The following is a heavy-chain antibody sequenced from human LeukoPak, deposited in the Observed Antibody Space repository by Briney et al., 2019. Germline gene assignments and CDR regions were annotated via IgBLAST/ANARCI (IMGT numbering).Heavy chain of an antibody. D-gene: IGHD6-19*01. J-gene: IGHJ4*02. Sequence: GGSLRLSCAASGFTFNNYAMHWVCQAPGKGLEWVAVISYGGSNKYYADSVKGRFTVSRDNSENTLYLQMTSLRADDTAVYYCAREPSGWYYFDYWGQGTLVTVSS. CDR1: GFTFNNYA. CDR3: AREPSGWYYFDY. CDR2: ISYGGSNK. V-gene: IGHV3-30-3*01.